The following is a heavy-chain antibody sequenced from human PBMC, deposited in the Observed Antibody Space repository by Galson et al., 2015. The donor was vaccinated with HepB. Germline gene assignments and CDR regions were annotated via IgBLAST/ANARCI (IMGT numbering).Heavy chain of an antibody. CDR2: ISAYNGNT. J-gene: IGHJ4*02. CDR3: ARGPFREYYYDSSGYMDY. CDR1: GYTFTSYG. V-gene: IGHV1-18*01. Sequence: SVKVSCKASGYTFTSYGISWVRQAPGQGLEWMGWISAYNGNTNYAQKLQGRVTMTTDTSTSTAYMELRSLRSDDTAVYYCARGPFREYYYDSSGYMDYWGQGTLVTVSS. D-gene: IGHD3-22*01.